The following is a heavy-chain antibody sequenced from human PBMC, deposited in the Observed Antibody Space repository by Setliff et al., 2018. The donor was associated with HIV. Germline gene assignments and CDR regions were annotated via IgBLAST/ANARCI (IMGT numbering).Heavy chain of an antibody. J-gene: IGHJ4*02. Sequence: QSGGSLRLSCAASGFTFSNYGMHWVRQAPGKGLEWVAVIWSDGSNKYYADSVKGRFTISRDNSKNTYTLYLQMNSLRAEDTAVYYCARRGSGTYDFDYWGQGTLVTVSS. CDR2: IWSDGSNK. CDR3: ARRGSGTYDFDY. V-gene: IGHV3-33*01. D-gene: IGHD1-26*01. CDR1: GFTFSNYG.